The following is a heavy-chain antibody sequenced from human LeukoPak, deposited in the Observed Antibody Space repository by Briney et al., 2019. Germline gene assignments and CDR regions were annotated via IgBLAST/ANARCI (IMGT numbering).Heavy chain of an antibody. CDR3: AKLPSLELRPVGYFDY. D-gene: IGHD1-7*01. CDR1: GFTFNSYA. CDR2: ISGSGGST. Sequence: GGSLRLSCAASGFTFNSYAMSWVRQAPGKGLEWVSAISGSGGSTYYADSVKGRFTISRDNSKNTLYLQVNSLRAEDTAVYYCAKLPSLELRPVGYFDYWGQGTLVTVSS. J-gene: IGHJ4*02. V-gene: IGHV3-23*01.